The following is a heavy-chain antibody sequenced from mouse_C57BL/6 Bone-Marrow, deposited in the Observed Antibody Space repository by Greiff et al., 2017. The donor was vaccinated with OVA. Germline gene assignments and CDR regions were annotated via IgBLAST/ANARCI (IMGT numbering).Heavy chain of an antibody. CDR3: ARRYYGSSYVGFAY. CDR1: GYTFTDYY. D-gene: IGHD1-1*01. CDR2: INPYNGGT. J-gene: IGHJ3*01. V-gene: IGHV1-19*01. Sequence: VQLQQSGPVLVKPGASVKMSCKASGYTFTDYYMNWVKQSHGKSLEWIGVINPYNGGTSYNQKFKGKATLTVDKSSSTAYMELNSLTSEDSAVYYCARRYYGSSYVGFAYWGPGTLVTVSA.